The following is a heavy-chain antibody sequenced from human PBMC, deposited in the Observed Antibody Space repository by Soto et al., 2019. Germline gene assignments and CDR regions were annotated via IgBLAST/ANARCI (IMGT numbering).Heavy chain of an antibody. CDR1: GYTFTSYY. D-gene: IGHD2-21*02. J-gene: IGHJ4*02. Sequence: GASVKVSCKASGYTFTSYYMHWVRQAPGQGLEWMGIINPSGGSTSYAQKLQGRVTMTRDTSTSTVYMELSSLRSEDTAVYYCARGFRALAYCGGDCYSYFDYWGQGTLVTVSS. CDR3: ARGFRALAYCGGDCYSYFDY. V-gene: IGHV1-46*01. CDR2: INPSGGST.